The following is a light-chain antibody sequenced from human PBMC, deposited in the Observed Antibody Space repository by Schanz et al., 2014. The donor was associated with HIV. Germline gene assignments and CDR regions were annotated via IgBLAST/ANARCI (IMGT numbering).Light chain of an antibody. V-gene: IGLV1-51*01. CDR2: DND. J-gene: IGLJ2*01. Sequence: QSVLTQPPSVSAAPGQKVTISCSGSNSNIGNNFVSWYQQLPGTAPKLLIYDNDKRTSGIPDRFSGSKSGTSATLGITGLQTGDEADYYCGTWDSSLSGVVFGGGTQLTVL. CDR3: GTWDSSLSGVV. CDR1: NSNIGNNF.